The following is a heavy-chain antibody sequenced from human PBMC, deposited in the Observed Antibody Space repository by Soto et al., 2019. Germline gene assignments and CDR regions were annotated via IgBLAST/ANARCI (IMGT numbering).Heavy chain of an antibody. CDR2: IKGDGSSL. CDR3: ARGLKNYYGVDV. Sequence: EVKVVESGGGLVQPGGSLRLSCAASGFTFTTYRMHWVRQVPGKGLVWVSRIKGDGSSLSYADSVRGRFTISRDNVENTVYLQMGSLRADDTAVYYCARGLKNYYGVDVWGQGTTVTVSS. CDR1: GFTFTTYR. V-gene: IGHV3-74*01. J-gene: IGHJ6*02.